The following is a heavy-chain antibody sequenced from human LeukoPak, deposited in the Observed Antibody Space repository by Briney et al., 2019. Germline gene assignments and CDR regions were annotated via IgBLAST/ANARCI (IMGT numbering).Heavy chain of an antibody. CDR2: IKSKTDGGTT. CDR1: GFTFSNAW. Sequence: GGSLRLSCAASGFTFSNAWMSWVRQAPGKGLEWVGRIKSKTDGGTTDYAAPVKGRFTISRDDSKNTLYLQMNSLKTEDTAVYYCAKDWGLPGIAAAGIDYWGQGTLVTVSS. V-gene: IGHV3-15*01. J-gene: IGHJ4*02. D-gene: IGHD6-13*01. CDR3: AKDWGLPGIAAAGIDY.